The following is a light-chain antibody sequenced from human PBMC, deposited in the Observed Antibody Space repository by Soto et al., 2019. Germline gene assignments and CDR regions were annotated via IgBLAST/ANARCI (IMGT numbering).Light chain of an antibody. V-gene: IGLV2-11*01. CDR2: DVT. CDR1: SSDVGGYDY. Sequence: QPVLTQPRSVSGSPGQSVAISCTGTSSDVGGYDYVSWFQHHPGKAPKLMIYDVTKRPSGVPDRFSGSKSGNTASLTISGLQAEDEADYYCCSYAGSPYVFGTGTKVTVL. J-gene: IGLJ1*01. CDR3: CSYAGSPYV.